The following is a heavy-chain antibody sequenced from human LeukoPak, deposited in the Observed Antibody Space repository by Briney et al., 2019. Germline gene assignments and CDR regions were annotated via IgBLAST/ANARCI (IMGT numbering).Heavy chain of an antibody. Sequence: SETLSLTCTVSGGSISSYYWNWIRQPAGKGLEWIGRIYSSGSTNYNPSLKSRVTISVDTSKNQFSLKLSSVTATDSSVYFCARHRRHGFCYRDTCSLSFWFDPWGPGTLVTVSS. J-gene: IGHJ5*02. CDR3: ARHRRHGFCYRDTCSLSFWFDP. D-gene: IGHD3-16*02. CDR2: IYSSGST. CDR1: GGSISSYY. V-gene: IGHV4-4*07.